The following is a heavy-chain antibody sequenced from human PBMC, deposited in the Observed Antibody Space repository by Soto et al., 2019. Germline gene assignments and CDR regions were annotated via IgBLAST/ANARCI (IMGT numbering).Heavy chain of an antibody. Sequence: EVQLLESGGGLVQPGGSLRLSCTASGFTFSTYAMSWVRQAPGKGLEWVSTISDSCSTYYADSVKGRFTISRDNSKNTLYLEMNSLRAEDTAVYYCAKDKGGRYCSRTSCLYYFDYWGQGTLVTVSS. V-gene: IGHV3-23*01. CDR3: AKDKGGRYCSRTSCLYYFDY. J-gene: IGHJ4*02. CDR2: ISDSCST. CDR1: GFTFSTYA. D-gene: IGHD2-2*01.